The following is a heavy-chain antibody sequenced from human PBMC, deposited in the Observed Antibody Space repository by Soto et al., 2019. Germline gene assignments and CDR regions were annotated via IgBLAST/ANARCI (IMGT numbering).Heavy chain of an antibody. D-gene: IGHD3-3*01. J-gene: IGHJ5*02. Sequence: ESGATLVNPTQTLTLTCTFSGFSLSTSGVGVGWIRQPPGKALEWLALIYWDDDKRYSPSLKSRLTITKDTSKNQVGLKRTNMDPGDTAKYYCAHRRNENYAFWSGYPAGHCFDPWGQGTLVPVSS. CDR2: IYWDDDK. V-gene: IGHV2-5*02. CDR3: AHRRNENYAFWSGYPAGHCFDP. CDR1: GFSLSTSGVG.